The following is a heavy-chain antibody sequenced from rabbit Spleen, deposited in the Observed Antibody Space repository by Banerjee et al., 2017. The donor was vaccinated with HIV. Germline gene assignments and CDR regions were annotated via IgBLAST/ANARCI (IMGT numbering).Heavy chain of an antibody. Sequence: QSLEESGGDLVKPGASLTLTCTASGFSFSSTHWIYWVRQAPGKGLEWIGTIYAGSTGTIDYASWAKGRFTISKTSSTTVTLQMTSLTAADTATYFCARGEHFSVGFSAFAIYLDLWGPGTLVTVS. CDR1: GFSFSSTHW. V-gene: IGHV1S40*01. CDR2: IYAGSTGTI. CDR3: ARGEHFSVGFSAFAIYLDL. J-gene: IGHJ4*01. D-gene: IGHD6-1*01.